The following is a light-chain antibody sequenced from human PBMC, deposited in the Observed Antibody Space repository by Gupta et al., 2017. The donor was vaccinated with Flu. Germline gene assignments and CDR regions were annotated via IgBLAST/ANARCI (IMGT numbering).Light chain of an antibody. CDR3: MQALQLPLT. Sequence: VTPGEPASISCRSSQSLLHSNGYNYLDWYLQKPGQSPQLLIYLGSNRASGVPDRFSGSGSGTDFTLKISRVEAEDVGVYYCMQALQLPLTFGGGTKVEIK. CDR2: LGS. V-gene: IGKV2-28*01. CDR1: QSLLHSNGYNY. J-gene: IGKJ4*01.